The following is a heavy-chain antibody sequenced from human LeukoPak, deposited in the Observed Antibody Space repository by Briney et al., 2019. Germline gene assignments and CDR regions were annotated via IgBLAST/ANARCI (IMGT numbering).Heavy chain of an antibody. Sequence: SETLSLTCTVSGGSISGHYWSWIRQPPGKGLEWIGYIYYSGSTNYNPSLKSRVTISVDTSKNQFSLKLSSVTAADTAVYYCARGSAAYGDYLYYFDYWGQGTLVTVSS. V-gene: IGHV4-59*11. CDR2: IYYSGST. D-gene: IGHD4-17*01. J-gene: IGHJ4*02. CDR3: ARGSAAYGDYLYYFDY. CDR1: GGSISGHY.